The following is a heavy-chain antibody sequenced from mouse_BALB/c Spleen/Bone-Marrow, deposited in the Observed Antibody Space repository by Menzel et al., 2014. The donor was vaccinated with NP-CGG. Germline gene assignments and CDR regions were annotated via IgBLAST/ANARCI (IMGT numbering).Heavy chain of an antibody. V-gene: IGHV5-17*02. CDR1: GFTFSSFG. CDR3: ARSRYDVGWFAY. CDR2: ITSGSNTI. Sequence: DVQLVESGGGLVQPGGSRKLSCAASGFTFSSFGMHWVRQAPEKGLEWVAYITSGSNTIYYADTVKGRFTTSRDNPKNTLFLQMTSLRSEDTAMYYCARSRYDVGWFAYWGQGTLVTVSA. D-gene: IGHD2-14*01. J-gene: IGHJ3*01.